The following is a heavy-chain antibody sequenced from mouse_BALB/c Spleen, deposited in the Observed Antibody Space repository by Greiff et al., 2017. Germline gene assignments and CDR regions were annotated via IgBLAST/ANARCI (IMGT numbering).Heavy chain of an antibody. CDR2: INPDSSTI. J-gene: IGHJ2*01. V-gene: IGHV4-1*02. Sequence: EVKLLESGGGLVQPGGSLKLSCAASGFAFSRYWMSWVRQAPGKGLEWIGEINPDSSTINYTPSLKDKFIISRDNAKNTLYLQMSKVRSEDTALYYCARRGYYYGDYWGQGTTLTVSA. CDR3: ARRGYYYGDY. CDR1: GFAFSRYW.